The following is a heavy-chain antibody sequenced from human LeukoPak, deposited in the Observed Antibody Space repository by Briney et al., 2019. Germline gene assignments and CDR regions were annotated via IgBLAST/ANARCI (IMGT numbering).Heavy chain of an antibody. CDR3: ARDSSGWGAFDY. D-gene: IGHD6-19*01. V-gene: IGHV4-59*01. CDR1: GGSISSYY. CDR2: IYYSGST. J-gene: IGHJ4*02. Sequence: SETLSLTCTVSGGSISSYYWSWIRQPPGKGLEWIGYIYYSGSTNYNPSLKSRVTISVDTSKNQSSLKLSSVTAADTAVYYCARDSSGWGAFDYWGQGTLVTVSS.